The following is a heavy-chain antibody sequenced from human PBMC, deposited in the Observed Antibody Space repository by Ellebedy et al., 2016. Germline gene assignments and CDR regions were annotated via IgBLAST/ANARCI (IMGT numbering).Heavy chain of an antibody. V-gene: IGHV5-10-1*04. D-gene: IGHD4-17*01. CDR1: GYTFGSYW. CDR3: AKQHGDYAGWFDS. CDR2: IDPGDSST. J-gene: IGHJ5*01. Sequence: GESLKISXTGSGYTFGSYWINWVRQMPGKGLEWMGRIDPGDSSTNYSPSFEGQVSFSVDKSISTAYLQWDRVKASDTALYYCAKQHGDYAGWFDSWGQGTVVTVSS.